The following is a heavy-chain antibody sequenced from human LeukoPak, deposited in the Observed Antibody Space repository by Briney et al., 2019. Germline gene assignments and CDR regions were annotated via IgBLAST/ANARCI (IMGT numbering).Heavy chain of an antibody. J-gene: IGHJ4*02. CDR3: AKGDYPERHFFDY. Sequence: PGGSLRLSCAASGFTFSSYGMHWVRQAPGKGLEWVAFIRYDGSNKYYADSVKGRFTISRDNSKNTLYLQMNSLRAEDTAVYYCAKGDYPERHFFDYWGQGTLVTVSS. CDR1: GFTFSSYG. CDR2: IRYDGSNK. D-gene: IGHD4-11*01. V-gene: IGHV3-30*02.